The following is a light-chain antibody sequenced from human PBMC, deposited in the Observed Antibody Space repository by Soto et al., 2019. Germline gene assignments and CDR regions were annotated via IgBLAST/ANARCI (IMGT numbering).Light chain of an antibody. Sequence: VLPHSPGALSLTPVEISTLACRASQSVSSNYLAWYQQKPGQAPRLLIYGASSRATGIPDRFSGSGSGTDFTLTIRRLEPEDFAVYYCHQYDSWTFGQGTKVDIK. CDR3: HQYDSWT. J-gene: IGKJ1*01. V-gene: IGKV3-20*01. CDR2: GAS. CDR1: QSVSSNY.